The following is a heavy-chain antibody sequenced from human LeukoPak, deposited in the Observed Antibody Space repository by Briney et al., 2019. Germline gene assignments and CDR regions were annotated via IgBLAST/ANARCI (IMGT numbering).Heavy chain of an antibody. CDR3: ARVSEDGVPGGY. V-gene: IGHV3-53*01. J-gene: IGHJ4*02. CDR1: GFTVSSNY. D-gene: IGHD4-17*01. CDR2: IYSGGST. Sequence: GGSLRLSCAASGFTVSSNYVSWVRQAPGKGLEWVSVIYSGGSTYYADSVKGRFTISRDNSKNTLYLQMNSLRAEHTAVYYCARVSEDGVPGGYWGQGTLVTVSS.